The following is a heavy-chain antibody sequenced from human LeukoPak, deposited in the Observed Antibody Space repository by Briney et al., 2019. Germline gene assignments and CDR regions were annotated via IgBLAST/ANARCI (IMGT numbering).Heavy chain of an antibody. Sequence: GGSLRLSCAASGFTFSSYWMSWVRQAPGKGLEWVANIKQDGREKYYVDSVKGRFTISRDNAKNSLYLQMNSLRAEDTAVYYCARVEDYDILTGFDYWVQGTLVTVSS. CDR3: ARVEDYDILTGFDY. J-gene: IGHJ4*02. CDR2: IKQDGREK. V-gene: IGHV3-7*01. CDR1: GFTFSSYW. D-gene: IGHD3-9*01.